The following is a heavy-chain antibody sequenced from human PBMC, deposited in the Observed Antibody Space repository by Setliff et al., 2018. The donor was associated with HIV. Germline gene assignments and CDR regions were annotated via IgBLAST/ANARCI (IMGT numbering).Heavy chain of an antibody. CDR3: ARLAYSSGWSPSYYFDY. CDR1: GGSISSDSHY. D-gene: IGHD6-19*01. Sequence: SETLSLTCTVSGGSISSDSHYWNWIRQPAGKGLEWIGHIYTSGSTNYNPSLKSRVTISVDTSKNQFSLKLSSVTAADTAVYYCARLAYSSGWSPSYYFDYWGQGTLVTVSS. V-gene: IGHV4-61*09. J-gene: IGHJ4*02. CDR2: IYTSGST.